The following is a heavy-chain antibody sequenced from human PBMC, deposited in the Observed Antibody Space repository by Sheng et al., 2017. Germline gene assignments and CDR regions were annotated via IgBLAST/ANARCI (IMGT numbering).Heavy chain of an antibody. J-gene: IGHJ3*02. Sequence: QVQLVQSGPEVKKPGSSVKVSCKASGGPISSYVINWVRQAPGQGFEWMGGIIPIFGPTNYGHRLQDRITLTADDHKRTVYMELTSLRSEDSAVYYCARSKDFGYSAYDLKSGVDGFDIWGQGTVVTVSS. CDR3: ARSKDFGYSAYDLKSGVDGFDI. CDR2: IIPIFGPT. D-gene: IGHD5-12*01. CDR1: GGPISSYV. V-gene: IGHV1-69*13.